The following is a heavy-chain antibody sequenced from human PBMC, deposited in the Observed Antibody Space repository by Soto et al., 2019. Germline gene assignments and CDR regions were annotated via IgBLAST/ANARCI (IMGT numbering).Heavy chain of an antibody. Sequence: PGGSLRLSCAASGFTFSSYGMHWVRQAPGKGLEWVAVIWYDGSNKYYADSVKGRFTISRDNSKNTLYLQMNSLRAEDTAVYYCARALFKYYYYGMDVWGQGTTVTVSS. V-gene: IGHV3-33*01. J-gene: IGHJ6*02. CDR3: ARALFKYYYYGMDV. CDR1: GFTFSSYG. CDR2: IWYDGSNK.